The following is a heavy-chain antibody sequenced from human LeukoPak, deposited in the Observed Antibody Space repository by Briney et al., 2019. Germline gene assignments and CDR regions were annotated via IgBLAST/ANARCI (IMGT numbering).Heavy chain of an antibody. CDR3: ARLGDDYVWGSYRYSFDY. CDR2: INHSGST. CDR1: GGSFSGYY. Sequence: SETLSLTCAVSGGSFSGYYWSWIRQPPGKGLEWIGEINHSGSTNYNPSLKSRVTISVDTSKNQFSLKLSSVTAADTAVYYCARLGDDYVWGSYRYSFDYWGQGTLVTVSS. V-gene: IGHV4-34*01. D-gene: IGHD3-16*02. J-gene: IGHJ4*02.